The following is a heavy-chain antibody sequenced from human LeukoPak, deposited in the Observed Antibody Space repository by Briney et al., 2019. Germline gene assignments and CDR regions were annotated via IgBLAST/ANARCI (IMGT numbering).Heavy chain of an antibody. V-gene: IGHV1-8*02. CDR3: ARGATFGRTTWAH. CDR2: VNPKSGSR. Sequence: VASVKVSCKASGYSFSDYDIIWVRQAAVHGLEWVGWVNPKSGSRAFAQKFQGRLTMTSSSSITTVYMELSSLRSDDSAVYYCARGATFGRTTWAHWGQGTLVTVSS. CDR1: GYSFSDYD. D-gene: IGHD1-14*01. J-gene: IGHJ4*02.